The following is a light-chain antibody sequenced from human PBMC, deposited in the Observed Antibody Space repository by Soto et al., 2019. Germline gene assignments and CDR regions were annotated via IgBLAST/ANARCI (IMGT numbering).Light chain of an antibody. Sequence: DIQVTQSPSSLSASVGDRVTITCRASQSINTFLNWYQQRPGKAPNLLIYGASNLQSGVPSRFSGSGSGTDFTLTISSLQPEDFATYYCQQTYTSRPWTFGRGTKVENK. CDR3: QQTYTSRPWT. CDR2: GAS. CDR1: QSINTF. J-gene: IGKJ1*01. V-gene: IGKV1-39*01.